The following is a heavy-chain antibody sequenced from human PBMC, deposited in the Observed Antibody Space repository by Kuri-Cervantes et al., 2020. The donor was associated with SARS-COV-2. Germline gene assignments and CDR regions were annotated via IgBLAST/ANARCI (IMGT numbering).Heavy chain of an antibody. CDR2: ISGSGSYI. D-gene: IGHD3-9*01. CDR3: ARVQRGYDILTGPTHYYYYMDV. V-gene: IGHV3-21*01. CDR1: GFTFSGYT. Sequence: GGSLRLSCVATGFTFSGYTMNWVRQAPGKAPQWVSSISGSGSYIYYADSVKGRFTISRDSAKNSLYLQMNSLRAEDTAVYYCARVQRGYDILTGPTHYYYYMDVWGKGTTVTVSS. J-gene: IGHJ6*03.